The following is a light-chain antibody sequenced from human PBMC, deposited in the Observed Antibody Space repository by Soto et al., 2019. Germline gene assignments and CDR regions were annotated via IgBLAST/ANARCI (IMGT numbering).Light chain of an antibody. V-gene: IGLV2-8*01. CDR1: SSDVGGYNY. CDR3: SSYAGSTPNV. J-gene: IGLJ1*01. Sequence: QSALTQPPSASGSPGQSVTISCTGTSSDVGGYNYVSWYQQHPGKAPKLMIYEVSKRPSGVPDRFSGPKSGNTASLTVSGLQAEDEADYYCSSYAGSTPNVFGTGTKLTVL. CDR2: EVS.